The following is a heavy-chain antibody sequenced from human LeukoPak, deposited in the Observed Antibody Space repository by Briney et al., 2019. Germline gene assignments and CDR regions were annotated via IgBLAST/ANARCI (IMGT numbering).Heavy chain of an antibody. CDR3: AKWARDCSSTSCYMRY. V-gene: IGHV3-53*01. D-gene: IGHD2-2*02. Sequence: PGGSLRLSCAASGFTVSSNYMSWVRQAPGKGLEWVSVIYSGGSTYYADSVKGRFTISRDNSKNTLYLQMNSLRAEDTAVYYCAKWARDCSSTSCYMRYWGQGTLVTVSS. CDR2: IYSGGST. CDR1: GFTVSSNY. J-gene: IGHJ4*02.